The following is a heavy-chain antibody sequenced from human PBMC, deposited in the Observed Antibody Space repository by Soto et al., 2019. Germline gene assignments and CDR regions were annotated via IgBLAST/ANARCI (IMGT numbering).Heavy chain of an antibody. J-gene: IGHJ1*01. CDR1: GGTFSNYA. CDR2: IIPIFGTV. D-gene: IGHD3-22*01. CDR3: ATGGERDYYDTSGWR. Sequence: QVQLVQSGAEVKKPGSSVKVSCKASGGTFSNYALDWVRQAPGQGLEWMGGIIPIFGTVRHAQNFQGRVTITADESTGTAYMELGSLRSEDSAMYYCATGGERDYYDTSGWRWGQGTLVTVSS. V-gene: IGHV1-69*12.